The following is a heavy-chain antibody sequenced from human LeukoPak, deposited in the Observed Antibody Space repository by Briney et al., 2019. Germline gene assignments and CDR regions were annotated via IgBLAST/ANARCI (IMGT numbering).Heavy chain of an antibody. CDR2: IIPIFGTA. V-gene: IGHV1-69*13. Sequence: SVKVSCKASGGTFSSYAISWVRQAPGQGLEWMGGIIPIFGTANYAQKFQGRVTITADESTSTAYMELSSLRSEDTAVYYCARAASSGWRGYYFDYWGQGSLVTVSS. CDR1: GGTFSSYA. D-gene: IGHD6-19*01. J-gene: IGHJ4*02. CDR3: ARAASSGWRGYYFDY.